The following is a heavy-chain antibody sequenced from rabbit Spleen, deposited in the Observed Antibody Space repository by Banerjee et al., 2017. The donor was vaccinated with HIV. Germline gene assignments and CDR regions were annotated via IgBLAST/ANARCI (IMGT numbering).Heavy chain of an antibody. J-gene: IGHJ4*01. D-gene: IGHD2-1*01. V-gene: IGHV1S40*01. CDR2: IYDGSSTST. CDR3: ARGSATMTMVITGYYFNL. Sequence: QSLEESGGDLVKPGASLTLTCTASGFAFSSRYYMCWVRQAPGKGLEWIACIYDGSSTSTKYATWAKGRFTISKTSSTTVTLQMTSLTVADTATYFCARGSATMTMVITGYYFNLWGQGTLVTFS. CDR1: GFAFSSRYY.